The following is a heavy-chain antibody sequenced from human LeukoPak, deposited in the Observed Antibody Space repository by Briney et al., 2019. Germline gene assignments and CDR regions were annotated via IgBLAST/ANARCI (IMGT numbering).Heavy chain of an antibody. D-gene: IGHD3-10*01. CDR3: ARGGSIWSGDRRHYDMDV. J-gene: IGHJ6*02. CDR1: GYTFTGNY. Sequence: ASVKVSCKASGYTFTGNYMHWVRQAPGQGLEWMGWIDPNSGATNYAQKLQGRVTMTRDTSINTAYMELSRLTSDDTAVYYCARGGSIWSGDRRHYDMDVWGQGTTVTVSS. CDR2: IDPNSGAT. V-gene: IGHV1-2*02.